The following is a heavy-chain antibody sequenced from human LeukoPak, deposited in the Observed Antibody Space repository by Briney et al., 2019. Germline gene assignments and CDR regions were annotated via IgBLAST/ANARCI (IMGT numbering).Heavy chain of an antibody. Sequence: PGGSLRLSCAASGFTFSSYEMNWVRRAPGKGLEWVSYISSSGSTIYYADSVKGRFTISRDNAKNFLYLQMNSLRAEDTAVYFCARDSSPYCGDDCYFDAFDLWGQGTMVTVSS. CDR3: ARDSSPYCGDDCYFDAFDL. D-gene: IGHD2-21*02. CDR1: GFTFSSYE. J-gene: IGHJ3*01. CDR2: ISSSGSTI. V-gene: IGHV3-48*03.